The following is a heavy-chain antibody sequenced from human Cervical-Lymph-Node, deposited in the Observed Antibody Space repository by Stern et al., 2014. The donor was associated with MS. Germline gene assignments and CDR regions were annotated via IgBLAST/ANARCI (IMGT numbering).Heavy chain of an antibody. V-gene: IGHV3-30*18. CDR2: ISYDGSNK. CDR3: AKVNYGSGWPYFDY. D-gene: IGHD6-19*01. CDR1: GFTFSSYG. J-gene: IGHJ4*02. Sequence: VQLVESGGGVVQPGRSLRLSCAASGFTFSSYGMHWVRQAPGKGLEWVAVISYDGSNKYYADSVKGRFTISRDNSKNTLYLQMNSLRAEDTAVYYCAKVNYGSGWPYFDYWGQGTLVTVSS.